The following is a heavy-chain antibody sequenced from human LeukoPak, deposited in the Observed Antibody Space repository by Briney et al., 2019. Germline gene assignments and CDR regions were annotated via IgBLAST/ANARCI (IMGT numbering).Heavy chain of an antibody. CDR3: ARHDHRTYSSSFGYMDV. Sequence: GESLKISCKGSGYSFTSYWIGWVRQMPGKGLEWMGIIYPGDSDTRYSPSFQGQVTISADKSISTAYLQWSSLKASDTAMYYCARHDHRTYSSSFGYMDVWGKGTTVTVSS. V-gene: IGHV5-51*01. CDR2: IYPGDSDT. J-gene: IGHJ6*03. CDR1: GYSFTSYW. D-gene: IGHD6-13*01.